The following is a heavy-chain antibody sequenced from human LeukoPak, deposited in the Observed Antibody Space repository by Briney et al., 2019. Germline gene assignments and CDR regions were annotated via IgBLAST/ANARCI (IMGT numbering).Heavy chain of an antibody. D-gene: IGHD2-2*01. CDR1: GGSISSGSYY. J-gene: IGHJ4*02. Sequence: SQTLSLTCTVSGGSISSGSYYWSWIRQPAGKGLEWIGRIYTSGSTNYNPSLKSRVTISVDTSKNQFSLKLSSVTAADTAVYYCARIPAATPYYFDYWGQGTLVTVSS. CDR3: ARIPAATPYYFDY. V-gene: IGHV4-61*02. CDR2: IYTSGST.